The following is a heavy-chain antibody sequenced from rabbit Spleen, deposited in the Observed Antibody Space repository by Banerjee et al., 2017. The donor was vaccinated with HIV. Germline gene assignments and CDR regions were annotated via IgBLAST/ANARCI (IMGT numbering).Heavy chain of an antibody. CDR3: ASAYSDIYFSL. V-gene: IGHV1S40*01. CDR1: GFSFSSSYW. D-gene: IGHD6-1*01. J-gene: IGHJ4*01. CDR2: IYVDNTS. Sequence: QSLEESGGDLVKPGASLTLTCTASGFSFSSSYWICWVRQAPGKGLEWIACIYVDNTSYYANWAKGRFTISKTSSTTVTLQMTSLAAADTATYFCASAYSDIYFSLWGPGTLVTVS.